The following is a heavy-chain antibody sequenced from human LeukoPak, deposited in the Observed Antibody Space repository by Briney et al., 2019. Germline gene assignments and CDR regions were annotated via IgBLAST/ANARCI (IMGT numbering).Heavy chain of an antibody. CDR1: GGSISSGSYY. Sequence: SQTLSLTCTVSGGSISSGSYYWSWIRQPAGKGLEWIGRIYTSGSTNYNPSLKSRVTISVDTSKNQFSLKLSSVTAADTAVYYCAGDRKWELLVFDYWGQGTLVTVSS. V-gene: IGHV4-61*02. D-gene: IGHD1-26*01. CDR2: IYTSGST. J-gene: IGHJ4*02. CDR3: AGDRKWELLVFDY.